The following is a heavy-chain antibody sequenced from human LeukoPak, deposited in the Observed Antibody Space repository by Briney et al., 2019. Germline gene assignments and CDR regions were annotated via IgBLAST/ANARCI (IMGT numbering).Heavy chain of an antibody. CDR2: TSSSSTYI. J-gene: IGHJ3*02. CDR1: GFTFSSYS. CDR3: ARGDGATPPDVFDI. Sequence: GGSLRLSCAASGFTFSSYSMNWVRQAPGKGLQWVSSTSSSSTYIYYADSVKGRFTTSRDNAKNSLYLQMNSLRGEDTAVYYCARGDGATPPDVFDIWGQGTMVTVSS. D-gene: IGHD3-10*01. V-gene: IGHV3-21*01.